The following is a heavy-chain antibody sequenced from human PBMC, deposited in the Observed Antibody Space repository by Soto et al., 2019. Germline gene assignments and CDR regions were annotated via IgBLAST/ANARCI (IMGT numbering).Heavy chain of an antibody. Sequence: QVQLQQWGAGLLKPSETLSLTCAVYGGSFSGYYWSWIRQPPGKGLEWIGEINHSGSTNYNPSLKSRVTISVDTSKNQFSLKLSSVTAADTAVYYCAHYVWGSYSGAFDIWGQGTMVTVSS. CDR3: AHYVWGSYSGAFDI. CDR2: INHSGST. D-gene: IGHD3-16*01. V-gene: IGHV4-34*01. J-gene: IGHJ3*02. CDR1: GGSFSGYY.